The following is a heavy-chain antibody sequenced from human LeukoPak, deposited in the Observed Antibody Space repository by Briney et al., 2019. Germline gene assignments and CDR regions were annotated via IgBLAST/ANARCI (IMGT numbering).Heavy chain of an antibody. CDR3: ARWGYYYDRSGYYRTGDF. J-gene: IGHJ4*02. Sequence: SETLSLTCTVSGGSIRSYYWSWIRQPAGKGLEWIGRIYPSGSTNYNPSLKSRVTMSVDTSKNQFSLKLSSVTAADTAVYYCARWGYYYDRSGYYRTGDFWGQGTLVTVSS. CDR2: IYPSGST. CDR1: GGSIRSYY. V-gene: IGHV4-4*07. D-gene: IGHD3-22*01.